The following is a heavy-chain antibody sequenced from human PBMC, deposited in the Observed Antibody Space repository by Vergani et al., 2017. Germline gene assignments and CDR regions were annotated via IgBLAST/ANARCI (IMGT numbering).Heavy chain of an antibody. CDR2: INPSGGST. J-gene: IGHJ6*02. V-gene: IGHV1-46*03. Sequence: QVQLVQSGAEVKKPEASVKVSCKASGYTFTSYGISWVRQAPGQGLEWMGIINPSGGSTSYAQKFQGRVTMTRDTSTSTVYMELSSLRSEDTAVYYCARYSRVEMDGMDVWGQGTTVTVSS. D-gene: IGHD5-24*01. CDR1: GYTFTSYG. CDR3: ARYSRVEMDGMDV.